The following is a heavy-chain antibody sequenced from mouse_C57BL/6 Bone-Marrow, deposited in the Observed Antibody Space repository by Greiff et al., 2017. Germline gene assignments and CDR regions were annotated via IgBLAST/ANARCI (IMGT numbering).Heavy chain of an antibody. V-gene: IGHV1-80*01. Sequence: QVQLKESGAELVKPGASVKISCKASGYAFSSYWMNWVKQRPGKGLEWIGQIYPGDGDTNYNGKFKGKATLTADKSSSTAYMQLSSLTSEDSAVYFCAIDSSGYRPFAYWGQGTLVTVSA. J-gene: IGHJ3*01. CDR2: IYPGDGDT. D-gene: IGHD3-2*02. CDR1: GYAFSSYW. CDR3: AIDSSGYRPFAY.